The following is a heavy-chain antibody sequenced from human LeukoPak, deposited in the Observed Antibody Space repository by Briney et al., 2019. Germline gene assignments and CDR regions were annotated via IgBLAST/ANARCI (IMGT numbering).Heavy chain of an antibody. Sequence: GGFLRLSCAASGFTFSTFWMTWVRQAPGKGLEWVANIKEDGSEKYYVDSLKGRFTISRDNAKNSLYLQMNSLRAEDTAVYYCARMKGCSSTTCYFAIYWGQGTLVTVSS. CDR3: ARMKGCSSTTCYFAIY. CDR2: IKEDGSEK. D-gene: IGHD2-2*01. J-gene: IGHJ4*02. V-gene: IGHV3-7*05. CDR1: GFTFSTFW.